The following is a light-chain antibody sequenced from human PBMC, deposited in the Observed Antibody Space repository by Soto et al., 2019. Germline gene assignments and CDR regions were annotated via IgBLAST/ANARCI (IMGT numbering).Light chain of an antibody. Sequence: QSALTQPPSASGSPGKTVTISCTGTSRDVGGYHYVSWYQQHPGKAPKLIIYEVSKRPSGVPDRFSGSKSGNMASLTVSGLQAEDEADYYCSAYAGRNNLGVFGTGTKVTVL. J-gene: IGLJ1*01. CDR1: SRDVGGYHY. CDR2: EVS. CDR3: SAYAGRNNLGV. V-gene: IGLV2-8*01.